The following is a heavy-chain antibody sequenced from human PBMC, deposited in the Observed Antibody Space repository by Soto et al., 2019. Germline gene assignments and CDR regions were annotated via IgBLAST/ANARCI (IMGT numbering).Heavy chain of an antibody. D-gene: IGHD3-22*01. V-gene: IGHV3-33*01. CDR2: IWYDGSNK. Sequence: GGSLRLSCAASGFTFSSYGMHWVRQAPGKGLEWVAVIWYDGSNKYYADSVKGRFTISRDNSKNTLYLQMNSLRAEDTAVYYCARGGVVTAIYYYYYGMDGWGQGTTVTVSS. CDR1: GFTFSSYG. J-gene: IGHJ6*02. CDR3: ARGGVVTAIYYYYYGMDG.